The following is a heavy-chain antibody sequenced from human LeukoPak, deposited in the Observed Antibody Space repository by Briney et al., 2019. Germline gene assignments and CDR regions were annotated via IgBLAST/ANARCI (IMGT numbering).Heavy chain of an antibody. CDR2: ISSSGSTI. CDR1: GFTFSSYS. D-gene: IGHD5-12*01. CDR3: ARDHSGYDLSAFDI. V-gene: IGHV3-48*01. Sequence: QSGGSLRLSCAASGFTFSSYSMNWVRQAPGKGLEWVSYISSSGSTIYYADSVKGRFTISRDNAKNSLYLQMNSLRAEDTAVYYCARDHSGYDLSAFDIWGQGTMVTVSS. J-gene: IGHJ3*02.